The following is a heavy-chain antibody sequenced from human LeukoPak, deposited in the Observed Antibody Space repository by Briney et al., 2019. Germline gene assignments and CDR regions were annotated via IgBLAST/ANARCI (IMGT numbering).Heavy chain of an antibody. CDR3: ARDEGRSKNLVGFDP. CDR2: IYYSGST. D-gene: IGHD1-14*01. V-gene: IGHV4-59*01. CDR1: GGSISSYY. J-gene: IGHJ5*02. Sequence: SETLSLTCTVSGGSISSYYWNWIRQPPGKGLEWIGYIYYSGSTNYNPSLKSRVTISVNTSKNQFSLKLSSVTAADPAVYYCARDEGRSKNLVGFDPWGQGTLVTVSS.